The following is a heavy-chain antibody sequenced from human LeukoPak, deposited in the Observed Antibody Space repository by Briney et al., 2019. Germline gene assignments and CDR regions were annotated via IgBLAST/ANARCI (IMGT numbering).Heavy chain of an antibody. CDR1: GDSISSGGYS. CDR3: ARARWGIGYEDNWFDP. D-gene: IGHD5-12*01. CDR2: IYHSGTT. V-gene: IGHV4-30-2*06. J-gene: IGHJ5*02. Sequence: SQTLSLTCAVSGDSISSGGYSWSWSRQSPGKGLEWIGYIYHSGTTYYNPSLQSRVTISVDRSKNQFSLKLSSVTAADTAVYYCARARWGIGYEDNWFDPWGQGSLVTVSS.